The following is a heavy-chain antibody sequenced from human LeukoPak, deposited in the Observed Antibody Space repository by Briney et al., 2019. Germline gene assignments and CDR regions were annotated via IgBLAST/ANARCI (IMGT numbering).Heavy chain of an antibody. CDR1: GASISSYY. CDR3: ASTLAARRGTSFDY. D-gene: IGHD6-6*01. Sequence: SETLSLTCTVSGASISSYYWSWIRQPPGEGLEWIGYIDYSGSTNYTPSLKSRVTISVDKSKNQFSLKLSSVTAADTAVYYCASTLAARRGTSFDYWGQGTLVTVSS. V-gene: IGHV4-59*01. J-gene: IGHJ4*02. CDR2: IDYSGST.